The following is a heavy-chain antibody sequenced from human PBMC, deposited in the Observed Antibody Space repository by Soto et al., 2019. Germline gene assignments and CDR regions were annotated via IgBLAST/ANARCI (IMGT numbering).Heavy chain of an antibody. CDR1: GGSISSYY. D-gene: IGHD3-9*01. V-gene: IGHV4-59*01. J-gene: IGHJ3*02. CDR3: ARQVGYYDILTGYYPDAFDI. CDR2: IYYGGST. Sequence: PSETLSLTCSVAGGSISSYYWSWIRQPPGKGLEWIGYIYYGGSTNYNPSLKSRVTISVDTSKNQFSLKLSSVTAADTAVYYCARQVGYYDILTGYYPDAFDIWGQGTMVTVSS.